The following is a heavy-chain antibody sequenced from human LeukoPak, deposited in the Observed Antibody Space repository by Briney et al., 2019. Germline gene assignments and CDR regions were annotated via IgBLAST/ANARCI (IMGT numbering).Heavy chain of an antibody. Sequence: PSETLSLTCAVHGGSFSGYYWSWIRQPPGKGLEWIGEINHSGSTNYNPSLKSRVTISVDTSKNQFSLKLSSVTAADTAVYYCARGGDSSWDNWFDPWGQGTLVTVSS. J-gene: IGHJ5*02. CDR1: GGSFSGYY. D-gene: IGHD6-13*01. CDR2: INHSGST. CDR3: ARGGDSSWDNWFDP. V-gene: IGHV4-34*01.